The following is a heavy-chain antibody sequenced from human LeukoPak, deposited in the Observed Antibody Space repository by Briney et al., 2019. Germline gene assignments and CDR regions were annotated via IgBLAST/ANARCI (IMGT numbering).Heavy chain of an antibody. J-gene: IGHJ4*02. Sequence: PSETLSLTCAVSGGSISSNNWWSWVRQPPGKRLEWIGEIYRSGSTNYNPSLKSRVTLLVDKSKNQFSLKLSSVTAADTAVYHCATGDFASWGQGTLVTVSS. D-gene: IGHD2-8*02. CDR3: ATGDFAS. CDR2: IYRSGST. CDR1: GGSISSNNW. V-gene: IGHV4-4*02.